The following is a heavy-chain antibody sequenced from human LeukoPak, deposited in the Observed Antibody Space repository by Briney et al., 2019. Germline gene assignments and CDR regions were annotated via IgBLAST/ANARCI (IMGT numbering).Heavy chain of an antibody. CDR3: ARGRGSGHKENWFDP. V-gene: IGHV1-8*01. Sequence: GASVKVSCKASGYTFTTYDINWVRQTTGQGLEWMGWMNPNSGNTGYTQKFQGRVTMTRNTSISTAYMELSSLRSEDTAVYYCARGRGSGHKENWFDPWGQGTLVTVSS. CDR2: MNPNSGNT. D-gene: IGHD6-19*01. J-gene: IGHJ5*02. CDR1: GYTFTTYD.